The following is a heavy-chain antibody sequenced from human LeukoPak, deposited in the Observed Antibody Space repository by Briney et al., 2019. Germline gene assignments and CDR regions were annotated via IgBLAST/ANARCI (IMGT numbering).Heavy chain of an antibody. Sequence: GGSLRLSCAASGLTFSTYWMSWVRQTPGKGLEWGANIKEDGSRQYYVDSVKGRFTISRDNAKNSLYLQMNSLRVEDTAVYYCARDGGGYDSWGQGTLVTVSS. CDR3: ARDGGGYDS. V-gene: IGHV3-7*01. D-gene: IGHD5-24*01. CDR1: GLTFSTYW. J-gene: IGHJ5*01. CDR2: IKEDGSRQ.